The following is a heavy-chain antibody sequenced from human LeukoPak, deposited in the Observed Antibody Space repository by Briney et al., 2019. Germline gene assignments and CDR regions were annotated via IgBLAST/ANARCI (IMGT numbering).Heavy chain of an antibody. D-gene: IGHD2-2*03. J-gene: IGHJ5*02. Sequence: GASVKVSCMASGYTFTSYGISWVRQAPGQGREWMGWISAYNGNTNSAQKLQGRVTMTTDTSTSTAYMELRSLRSGDTAVHYCAREDGYCSSASCYIWFDPWGQGTLVTVSS. CDR3: AREDGYCSSASCYIWFDP. CDR1: GYTFTSYG. V-gene: IGHV1-18*01. CDR2: ISAYNGNT.